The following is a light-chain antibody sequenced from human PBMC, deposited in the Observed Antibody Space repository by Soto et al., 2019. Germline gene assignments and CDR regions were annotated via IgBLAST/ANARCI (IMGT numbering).Light chain of an antibody. CDR3: SSFTSSSTRV. CDR1: SSGVGAYNY. Sequence: QSVLTQSASVSGSPGQSITISCTGTSSGVGAYNYVSWYQQHPGKAPKLIIYDVSNRPSGVSNRFSGSKSGNTASLTISALQAEDEADYYCSSFTSSSTRVFGTGTQLTVL. V-gene: IGLV2-14*01. CDR2: DVS. J-gene: IGLJ1*01.